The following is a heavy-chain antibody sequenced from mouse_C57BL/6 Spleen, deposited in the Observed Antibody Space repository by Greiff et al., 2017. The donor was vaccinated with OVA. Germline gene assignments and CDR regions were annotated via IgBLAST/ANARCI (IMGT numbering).Heavy chain of an antibody. CDR2: IYPGSGSP. CDR1: GYTFTSYW. V-gene: IGHV1-55*01. D-gene: IGHD2-4*01. Sequence: QVQLQQPGAELVKPGASVKMSCKASGYTFTSYWITWVKQRPGPGLEWIGDIYPGSGSPHYNEKFKSQATLTVDTSSSTAYMQLSRLTSEDSAVYYGAREGLRREGYYAMDYWGQGTSVTVSS. J-gene: IGHJ4*01. CDR3: AREGLRREGYYAMDY.